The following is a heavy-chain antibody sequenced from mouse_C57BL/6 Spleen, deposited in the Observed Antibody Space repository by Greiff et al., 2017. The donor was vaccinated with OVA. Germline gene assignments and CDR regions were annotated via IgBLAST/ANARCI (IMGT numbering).Heavy chain of an antibody. CDR2: INPYNGDT. V-gene: IGHV1-20*01. CDR1: GYSFTGYF. CDR3: ARNYSNYWYFDD. Sequence: EVQLQQSGPELVKPGDSVKISCKASGYSFTGYFMNWVMQSHGKSLEWIGRINPYNGDTFYNQKFKGKATLTVDKSSSTAHMELRSLTSEDSAVYNCARNYSNYWYFDDWGTGTTVTVSS. J-gene: IGHJ1*03. D-gene: IGHD2-5*01.